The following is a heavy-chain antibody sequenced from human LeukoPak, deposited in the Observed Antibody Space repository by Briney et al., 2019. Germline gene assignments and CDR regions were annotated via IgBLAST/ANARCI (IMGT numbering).Heavy chain of an antibody. Sequence: ASVKVSCKASGYTFTSYGISWVRQAPGQGLEWMGWISAYNGNTNYAQKLQGRVTMTTGTSTSTAYMELRSLRSDDTAVYYCARLMVRGVSNKAPFDYWGQGTLVTVSS. CDR2: ISAYNGNT. J-gene: IGHJ4*02. V-gene: IGHV1-18*01. CDR3: ARLMVRGVSNKAPFDY. CDR1: GYTFTSYG. D-gene: IGHD3-10*01.